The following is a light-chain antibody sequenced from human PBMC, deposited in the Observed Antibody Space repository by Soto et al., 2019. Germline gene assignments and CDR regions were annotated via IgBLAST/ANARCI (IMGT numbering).Light chain of an antibody. CDR3: CSYEGSYTRWV. J-gene: IGLJ3*02. CDR1: SSDVGGYNY. CDR2: DVS. V-gene: IGLV2-11*01. Sequence: QSALTQPRSVSGSPGQSVTISCTGTSSDVGGYNYVSWYQQHPGKAPKLMIYDVSKRPSGVPDRFSGSKSGNTASLTISGLQAADEADYYCCSYEGSYTRWVFGGGTKLTVL.